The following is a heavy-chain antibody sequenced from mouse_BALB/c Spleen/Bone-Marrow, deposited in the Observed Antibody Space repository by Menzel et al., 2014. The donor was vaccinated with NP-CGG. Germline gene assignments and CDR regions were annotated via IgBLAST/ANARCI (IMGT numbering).Heavy chain of an antibody. J-gene: IGHJ2*01. D-gene: IGHD2-2*01. CDR3: ASYVYDFDY. Sequence: VHVKQSGAELVKPGASVTLSCTASGFNITDTYMHWVKQRPEQGLEWIGRIDPANVNTKYDPKFQGKATITADTSSNTAYLQLSSLTSEDTAVYYCASYVYDFDYWGQGTTLTVSS. CDR1: GFNITDTY. V-gene: IGHV14-3*02. CDR2: IDPANVNT.